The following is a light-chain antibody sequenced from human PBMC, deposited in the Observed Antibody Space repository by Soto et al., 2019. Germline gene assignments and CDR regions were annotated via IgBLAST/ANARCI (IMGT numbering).Light chain of an antibody. V-gene: IGKV1D-8*01. CDR1: QAISSY. Sequence: VIWMTQSPSLLSPSTGDRVTISCRMSQAISSYLAWYQQKPGKAPELLIYAASTLQSGVPSRFSGSGSGTDFTLTISCLQSEDFATYYCQQYYSFPWTFGQGTKVEIK. J-gene: IGKJ1*01. CDR3: QQYYSFPWT. CDR2: AAS.